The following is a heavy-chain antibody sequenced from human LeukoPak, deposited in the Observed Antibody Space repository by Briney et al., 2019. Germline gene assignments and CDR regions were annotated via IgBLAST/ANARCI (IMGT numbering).Heavy chain of an antibody. CDR2: ISAYNGNT. D-gene: IGHD3-10*01. CDR3: ARSLWFGENYYMDV. CDR1: GYTFTSYG. J-gene: IGHJ6*03. V-gene: IGHV1-18*01. Sequence: ASVKVSCKSSGYTFTSYGIIWVRQAPGQGLEWMGWISAYNGNTNYAQKLQGRVTMTTDTSTSTAYMELRSLRSDDTAVYYCARSLWFGENYYMDVWGKGTTVTVSS.